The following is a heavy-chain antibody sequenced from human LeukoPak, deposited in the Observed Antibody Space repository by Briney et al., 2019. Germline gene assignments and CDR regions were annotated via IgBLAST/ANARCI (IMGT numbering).Heavy chain of an antibody. J-gene: IGHJ6*03. CDR3: ARETRLPDIVVVPAARYYYYYYMDV. V-gene: IGHV4-30-4*08. D-gene: IGHD2-2*01. Sequence: SQTLSLTCTVSGGSISSGDYYWSWIRQPPGKGLEWIGYIYYSGSTYYNPSLKSRVTISVDTSKNQLSLKLSSVTAADTAVYYCARETRLPDIVVVPAARYYYYYYMDVWGKGTTVTVSS. CDR1: GGSISSGDYY. CDR2: IYYSGST.